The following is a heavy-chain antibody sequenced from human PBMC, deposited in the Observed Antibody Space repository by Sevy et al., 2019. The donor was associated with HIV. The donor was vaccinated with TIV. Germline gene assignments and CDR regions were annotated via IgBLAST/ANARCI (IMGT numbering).Heavy chain of an antibody. V-gene: IGHV3-66*01. J-gene: IGHJ4*02. CDR1: GFTVSSNY. CDR2: IYSDDST. D-gene: IGHD5-18*01. CDR3: ARGKSGYGYGLDY. Sequence: GGSLRLSCAASGFTVSSNYMSWVRQAPGKGLEWVSVIYSDDSTYYADSGKGRFSISRDNSKNTLSLQMNSLRAEDTALYYCARGKSGYGYGLDYWGQGTLVTVSS.